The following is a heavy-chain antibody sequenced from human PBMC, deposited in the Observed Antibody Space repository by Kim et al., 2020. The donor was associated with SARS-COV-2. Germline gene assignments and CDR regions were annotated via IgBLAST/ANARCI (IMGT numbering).Heavy chain of an antibody. Sequence: GGSLRLSCVASGFTFRTHTMNWVRQAPGKGLEWVAAIWGDGGNKYYADSVKGRFTISRDNSKNTLYLQMSSLRAGDTALYYCAKDWEYTGRFPEPFEIWGHGTMVTVSS. V-gene: IGHV3-33*06. CDR3: AKDWEYTGRFPEPFEI. D-gene: IGHD1-26*01. J-gene: IGHJ3*02. CDR1: GFTFRTHT. CDR2: IWGDGGNK.